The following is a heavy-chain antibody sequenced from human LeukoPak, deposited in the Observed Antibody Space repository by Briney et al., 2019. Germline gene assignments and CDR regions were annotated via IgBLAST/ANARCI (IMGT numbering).Heavy chain of an antibody. V-gene: IGHV4-59*12. D-gene: IGHD1-26*01. J-gene: IGHJ5*02. CDR2: IYYSGST. CDR1: GGSISSYY. CDR3: ARTLGATPGDFDP. Sequence: PSETLSLTCTVSGGSISSYYWSWIRQPPGKGLEWIGYIYYSGSTNYNPSLKSRVTISVDTSKNQFSLKLSSVTAADTAVYYCARTLGATPGDFDPRGQGTLVTVSS.